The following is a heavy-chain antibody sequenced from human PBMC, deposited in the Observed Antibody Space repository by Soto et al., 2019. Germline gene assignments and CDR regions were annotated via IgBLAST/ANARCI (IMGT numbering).Heavy chain of an antibody. CDR1: GGTFTKYA. V-gene: IGHV1-69*01. D-gene: IGHD6-19*01. CDR2: IVPLPGTT. Sequence: QVQLVQSGAAVRKPGSSVKVSCKASGGTFTKYAITWVRQAPRQGLEWMGGIVPLPGTTNYAQKFRGRVTISTDESTSTAYLELSSLRSEDTAVYECAGGGGGLGGSSGWPDYAFDVWGQGTMVIGSS. J-gene: IGHJ3*01. CDR3: AGGGGGLGGSSGWPDYAFDV.